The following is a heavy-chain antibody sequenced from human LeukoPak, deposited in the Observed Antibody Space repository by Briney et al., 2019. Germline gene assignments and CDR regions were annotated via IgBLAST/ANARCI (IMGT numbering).Heavy chain of an antibody. Sequence: GGSLRLSCAASGFTFSSYIMNWVRQAPGKGLEYVSGISSNGGSTYYADSVKGRFTISRDNSKNTLYLQMSSLRPEDTAVYYCVNQISGWVYWGQGTLITVSS. CDR1: GFTFSSYI. CDR2: ISSNGGST. D-gene: IGHD6-19*01. CDR3: VNQISGWVY. J-gene: IGHJ4*02. V-gene: IGHV3-64D*06.